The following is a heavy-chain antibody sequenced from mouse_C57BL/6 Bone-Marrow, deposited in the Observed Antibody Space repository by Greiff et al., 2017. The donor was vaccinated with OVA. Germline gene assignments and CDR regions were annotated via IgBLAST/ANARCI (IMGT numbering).Heavy chain of an antibody. CDR3: ARGAF. CDR2: IYPGDGDI. CDR1: GYAFSNYW. J-gene: IGHJ2*01. Sequence: VQLQQPGAELVKPGASVKISCKASGYAFSNYWMNWVKQRPGQGLEWIGQIYPGDGDINYNGKFKGKATLTVDKSSSTAYMQFSSLTSEDSAVYFCARGAFWGRGTALTVTS. V-gene: IGHV1-80*01.